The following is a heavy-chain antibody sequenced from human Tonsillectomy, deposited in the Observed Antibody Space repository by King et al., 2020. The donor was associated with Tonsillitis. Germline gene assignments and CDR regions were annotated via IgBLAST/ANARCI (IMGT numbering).Heavy chain of an antibody. CDR3: ARASYGEGGYNYDY. V-gene: IGHV1-8*02. J-gene: IGHJ4*02. CDR1: GYTFTSYD. CDR2: MNPNSGNT. D-gene: IGHD5-24*01. Sequence: VQLVESGAEVKKPGASVKVSCKASGYTFTSYDINWVRQATGQGLEWMGWMNPNSGNTGYAQKFQGRVTMTKNTSISTAYMELSSLRSEDTAVYYCARASYGEGGYNYDYWGQGTLVTVSS.